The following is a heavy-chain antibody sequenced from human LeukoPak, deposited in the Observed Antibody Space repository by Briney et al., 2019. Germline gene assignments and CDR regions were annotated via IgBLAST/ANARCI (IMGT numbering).Heavy chain of an antibody. D-gene: IGHD5-12*01. V-gene: IGHV1-2*02. CDR2: INAKGGT. Sequence: ASVKVSCKASGYTFSGYYMHWVRQAPGQGLEWMGWINAKGGTNYAQKFQGRVTMTRNTSINTAYMELSSLRSEDTAVYYCARAAVATRRGSWFDPWGQGTLVTVSS. CDR3: ARAAVATRRGSWFDP. CDR1: GYTFSGYY. J-gene: IGHJ5*02.